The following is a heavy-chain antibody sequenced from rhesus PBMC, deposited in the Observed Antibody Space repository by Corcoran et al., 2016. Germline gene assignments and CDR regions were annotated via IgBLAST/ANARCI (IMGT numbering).Heavy chain of an antibody. CDR1: GFSFSDYY. CDR3: ARQATVAEGYFDY. J-gene: IGHJ6*01. V-gene: IGHV3-110*01. Sequence: EVQLVESGGDLVQPGGSLRLSCVASGFSFSDYYMDWVRQAQGKGLGWVSTITTGSGSTTVYPDSVQGRFTISRDNAKNTLYLQMNSLRAEDTAVYYCARQATVAEGYFDYWGQGVVVTVSS. CDR2: ITTGSGSTT. D-gene: IGHD4-29*01.